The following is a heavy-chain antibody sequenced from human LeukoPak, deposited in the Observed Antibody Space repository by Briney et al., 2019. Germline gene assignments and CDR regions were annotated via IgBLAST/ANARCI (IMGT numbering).Heavy chain of an antibody. CDR2: IGSSDNRI. CDR3: AREIVAGTFDS. CDR1: GFTLNDYC. Sequence: PGGSLRLSCAASGFTLNDYCMSWIRQAPGKGLEWVSDIGSSDNRISYADSVKGRFTISRDIAKNSLYLQVNSLRAEDTAVYYCAREIVAGTFDSWGQGTLVTVSS. D-gene: IGHD6-19*01. J-gene: IGHJ4*02. V-gene: IGHV3-11*01.